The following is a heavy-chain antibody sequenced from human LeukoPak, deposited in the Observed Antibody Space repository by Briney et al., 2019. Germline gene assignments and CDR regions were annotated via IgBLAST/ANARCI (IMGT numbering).Heavy chain of an antibody. J-gene: IGHJ4*02. D-gene: IGHD1-14*01. V-gene: IGHV3-7*03. CDR2: IRQDGSEK. CDR1: GFTFSTYC. Sequence: GGSLSLSCAASGFTFSTYCMSWVRQAPGRGLEWVANIRQDGSEKIYVDSVKGRFTIFRGNAKNPTDLQMNRRKAEDQAVMYCAREYHLDYWGQGTLVTVSA. CDR3: AREYHLDY.